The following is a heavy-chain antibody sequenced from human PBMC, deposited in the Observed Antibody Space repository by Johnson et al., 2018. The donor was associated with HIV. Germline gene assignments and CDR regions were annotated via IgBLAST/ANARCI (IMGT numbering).Heavy chain of an antibody. D-gene: IGHD1-20*01. Sequence: VQLVESGVGVVRPGGSLRLSCAASGFTFDDYGVSWVRQAPGKGLEWVSGINWNGGRTYYANSVKGRFTISRDNSKNTLSLQMGSLRAEDMAVYYCVRDQIESITGKEAGAFDIWGQGTMVTVSS. CDR3: VRDQIESITGKEAGAFDI. V-gene: IGHV3-20*04. CDR1: GFTFDDYG. J-gene: IGHJ3*02. CDR2: INWNGGRT.